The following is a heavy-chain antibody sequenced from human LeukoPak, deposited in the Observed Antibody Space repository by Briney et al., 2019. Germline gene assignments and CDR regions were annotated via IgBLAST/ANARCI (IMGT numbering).Heavy chain of an antibody. CDR2: ISSSGSTI. J-gene: IGHJ6*02. CDR3: ARDLGDMTTVPSDV. V-gene: IGHV3-48*03. CDR1: GFTFSSYE. Sequence: PGGSLRLSCAASGFTFSSYEMNWVRQAPGKGLEWVSYISSSGSTIYYADSVKGRFTISRDNAKNSLYLQMNSLRAEDTAVYYCARDLGDMTTVPSDVWGQGTTVTVSS. D-gene: IGHD4-17*01.